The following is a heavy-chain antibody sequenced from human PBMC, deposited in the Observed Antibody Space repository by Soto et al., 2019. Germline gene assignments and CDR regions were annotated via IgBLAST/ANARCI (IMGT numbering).Heavy chain of an antibody. J-gene: IGHJ4*02. CDR1: GFTFSSYW. D-gene: IGHD1-26*01. CDR3: ARERPQWEILLDSVVY. Sequence: GGSLRLSCAASGFTFSSYWMHWVRQAPGKGLVWVSRINSDGSSTSYADSVKGRFTISRDNAKNTLYLQMNSLRAEDTAVYYCARERPQWEILLDSVVYWGQGTLVTVSS. V-gene: IGHV3-74*01. CDR2: INSDGSST.